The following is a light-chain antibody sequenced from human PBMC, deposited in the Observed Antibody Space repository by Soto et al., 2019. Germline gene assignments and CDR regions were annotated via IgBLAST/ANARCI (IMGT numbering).Light chain of an antibody. CDR1: RGVSSGY. J-gene: IGKJ1*01. V-gene: IGKV3-20*01. CDR2: AAS. CDR3: HHYDISSWT. Sequence: ELVLTQSPGTLSLSPGEIATLSFSASRGVSSGYLAWYQQQPGQAPRPLIYAASNRATGIPGRFSGSGFGTDFTLTISRLEPEDFAVYYCHHYDISSWTFGQGTKVDIK.